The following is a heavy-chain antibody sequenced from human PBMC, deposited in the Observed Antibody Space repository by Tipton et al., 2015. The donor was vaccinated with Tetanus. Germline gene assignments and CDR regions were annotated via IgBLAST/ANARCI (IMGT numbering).Heavy chain of an antibody. CDR3: ARWVPGIVVAGGYYLAY. D-gene: IGHD6-19*01. J-gene: IGHJ4*02. Sequence: VQLVQSGAEVKKPGESLKISCKGSXYTFTIYWIAWVRXXPGXXLEWMGIIYPGDSDTRYSPSFQGQVTISADKSISTAYLQWSSLKASVTAMYYCARWVPGIVVAGGYYLAYWGQGTLVTVSS. CDR1: XYTFTIYW. CDR2: IYPGDSDT. V-gene: IGHV5-51*01.